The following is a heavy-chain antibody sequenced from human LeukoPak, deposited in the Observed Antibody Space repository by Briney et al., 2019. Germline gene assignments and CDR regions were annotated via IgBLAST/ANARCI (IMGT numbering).Heavy chain of an antibody. D-gene: IGHD3-22*01. CDR1: GYTFSSYD. J-gene: IGHJ4*02. CDR3: ARGFLGYDSSDYAFSYY. V-gene: IGHV1-8*01. Sequence: GASVTVSCKASGYTFSSYDITWVRQASGQGLEWMGWMNPNNGNTGYAQRFQGRVTLTRDTSISTAYMELSSLRSEDTAVYFCARGFLGYDSSDYAFSYYWGQGTLVTVSS. CDR2: MNPNNGNT.